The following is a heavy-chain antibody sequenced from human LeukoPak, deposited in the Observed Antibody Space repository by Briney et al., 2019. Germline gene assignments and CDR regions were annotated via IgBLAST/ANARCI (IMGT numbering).Heavy chain of an antibody. CDR3: ARLGGSDRCDGSGSLDY. Sequence: GESLKISCKGSGYSLTSCWIGWVRQMPGKGLEWMGIIYPGDSDTRYSPSFQGQVTISADKSITIAYLQWSSLKASDTAMYYCARLGGSDRCDGSGSLDYWGQGTLVTVSS. J-gene: IGHJ4*02. CDR2: IYPGDSDT. V-gene: IGHV5-51*01. CDR1: GYSLTSCW. D-gene: IGHD3-22*01.